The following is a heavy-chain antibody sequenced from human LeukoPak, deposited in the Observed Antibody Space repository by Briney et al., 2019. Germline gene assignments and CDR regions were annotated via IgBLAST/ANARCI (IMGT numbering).Heavy chain of an antibody. CDR3: ARDLPVTDYYGMDV. J-gene: IGHJ6*02. D-gene: IGHD4-17*01. V-gene: IGHV3-33*01. Sequence: GGPLRLSCAASGFTFSSYGMHWVRQAPGKGLEWVAVIWYDGSNKYYADSVKGRFTISRDNSKNTLYLQMNSLRAEDTAVYYCARDLPVTDYYGMDVWGQGTTVTVSS. CDR2: IWYDGSNK. CDR1: GFTFSSYG.